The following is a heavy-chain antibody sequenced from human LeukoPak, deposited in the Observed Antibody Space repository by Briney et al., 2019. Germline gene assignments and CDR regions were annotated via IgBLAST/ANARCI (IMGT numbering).Heavy chain of an antibody. Sequence: GASVKVSCKASGYTFTSYDINWVRQATGQGLEWMVWMNPNSGNTGYAQKFQGGVTMTRNTSISTAYMELSSLRSEDTAVYYCASAPKYYGSGSYSYYYYGMDVWGQGTTVTVSS. V-gene: IGHV1-8*01. J-gene: IGHJ6*02. CDR2: MNPNSGNT. D-gene: IGHD3-10*01. CDR1: GYTFTSYD. CDR3: ASAPKYYGSGSYSYYYYGMDV.